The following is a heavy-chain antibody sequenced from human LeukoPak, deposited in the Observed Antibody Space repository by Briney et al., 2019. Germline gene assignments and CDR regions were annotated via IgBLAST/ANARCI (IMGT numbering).Heavy chain of an antibody. CDR3: AWSRRPSGACEI. CDR1: GSTFTAYR. J-gene: IGHJ3*02. CDR2: INTNSGGT. Sequence: AAVKVSRSGSGSTFTAYRMHWVRQAPGQGLELMGWINTNSGGTNNAQKFQGRVNITSDTYISTTYMELSRLTADDTAMYYCAWSRRPSGACEIWGQGTMVTVSS. V-gene: IGHV1-2*02.